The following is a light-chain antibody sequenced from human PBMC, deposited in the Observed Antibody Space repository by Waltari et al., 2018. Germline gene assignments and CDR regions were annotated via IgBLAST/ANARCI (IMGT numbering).Light chain of an antibody. Sequence: QSALTQPRSVSGSPGQSVTISCTATISDVGNYNYVSWYQQHPCKAPKLIVYEVTKRPSRVPDRLSGSKSGTTASLTISGLQAEDEADYYCCSYAGRYTFVFGTGTKVTVL. CDR1: ISDVGNYNY. CDR2: EVT. J-gene: IGLJ1*01. V-gene: IGLV2-11*01. CDR3: CSYAGRYTFV.